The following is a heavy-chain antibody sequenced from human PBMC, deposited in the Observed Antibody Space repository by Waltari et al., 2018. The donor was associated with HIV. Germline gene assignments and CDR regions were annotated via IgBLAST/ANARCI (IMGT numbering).Heavy chain of an antibody. CDR2: INGDGSST. J-gene: IGHJ4*02. Sequence: EVQLVESGGGLVQPGGSLRRACAASGVTFSSTWMHWVRQAPGQGLVWVSRINGDGSSTDYAESVKRRSTISRDNAKNTLYLQVNTLRAEDTAVYFCARDAALFDWGQATLVTVSS. CDR3: ARDAALFD. CDR1: GVTFSSTW. D-gene: IGHD3-10*02. V-gene: IGHV3-74*01.